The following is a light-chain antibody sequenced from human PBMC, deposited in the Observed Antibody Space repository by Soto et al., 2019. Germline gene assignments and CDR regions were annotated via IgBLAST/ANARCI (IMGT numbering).Light chain of an antibody. J-gene: IGLJ2*01. CDR1: SSDVGGYNS. Sequence: QSALTQPASVSGSPGQSITISCTGTSSDVGGYNSVSWYQQHPGKAPKLMIYEVTSRPSGVSNRFSGSKSGNTASLTISGLQAEDEADYYCTSYTSSSTLVFGGGTKVTVL. V-gene: IGLV2-14*01. CDR3: TSYTSSSTLV. CDR2: EVT.